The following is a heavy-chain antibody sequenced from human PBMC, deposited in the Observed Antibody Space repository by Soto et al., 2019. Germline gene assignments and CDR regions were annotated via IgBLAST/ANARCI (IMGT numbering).Heavy chain of an antibody. D-gene: IGHD5-12*01. J-gene: IGHJ4*02. Sequence: PGGSLRLSCAASGFTFSSYAMHWVRQAPGKGLEWVAVISYDGSNKYYADSVKGRFTISRDNSKNTLYLQMNSLRAEDTAVYYCARDRSGCGGYDYCYFDYWGQGTLVTVS. CDR2: ISYDGSNK. CDR3: ARDRSGCGGYDYCYFDY. V-gene: IGHV3-30-3*01. CDR1: GFTFSSYA.